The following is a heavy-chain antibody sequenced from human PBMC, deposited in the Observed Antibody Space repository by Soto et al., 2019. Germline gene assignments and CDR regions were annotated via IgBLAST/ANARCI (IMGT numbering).Heavy chain of an antibody. CDR2: IIPMLGIA. V-gene: IGHV1-69*02. D-gene: IGHD5-18*01. Sequence: QVQLVQSGAEVKKPGSSVKVSCKASGGTFSSYTFSWERQAPGQGLEWMGRIIPMLGIANYAQKFQGRVTITADKSTSTAYMELSSLRSEDTAVYYCANRGYSYGFVIYWGQGTLVTVSS. J-gene: IGHJ4*02. CDR3: ANRGYSYGFVIY. CDR1: GGTFSSYT.